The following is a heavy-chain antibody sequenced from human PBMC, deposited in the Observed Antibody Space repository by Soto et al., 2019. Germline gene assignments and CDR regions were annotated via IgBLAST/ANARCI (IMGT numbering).Heavy chain of an antibody. V-gene: IGHV4-30-4*01. CDR3: ARGTYPNWFDP. Sequence: PSETLSLTCTVSGGPISSGDYYWSWIRQPPGKGLEWIGYIYYSGSTYYNPSLKSRVTISVDTSKNQFSLKLSSVTAADTAVYYCARGTYPNWFDPWGQGTRVTVSS. CDR1: GGPISSGDYY. J-gene: IGHJ5*01. CDR2: IYYSGST.